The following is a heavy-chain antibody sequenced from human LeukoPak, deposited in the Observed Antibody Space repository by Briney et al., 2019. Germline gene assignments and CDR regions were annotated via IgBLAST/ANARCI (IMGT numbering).Heavy chain of an antibody. D-gene: IGHD6-6*01. Sequence: GESLKISSKGSGYSFTGYWIGWGRQMPRKGLEWMGIIYPGDADTRYSPSFQGQVTISADRSINSAYLQWSSLKASDTAMYYCASLSVIAARDYYYYYMDVGGKGTTVSV. V-gene: IGHV5-51*01. J-gene: IGHJ6*03. CDR2: IYPGDADT. CDR1: GYSFTGYW. CDR3: ASLSVIAARDYYYYYMDV.